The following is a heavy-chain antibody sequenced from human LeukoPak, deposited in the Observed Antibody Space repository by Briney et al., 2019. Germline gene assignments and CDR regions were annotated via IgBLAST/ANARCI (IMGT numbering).Heavy chain of an antibody. CDR2: ISSSSSYI. D-gene: IGHD1-26*01. V-gene: IGHV3-21*01. CDR1: GFTFSSYG. Sequence: GGSLRLSCAASGFTFSSYGMHWVRQAPGKGLEWVSSISSSSSYIYYADSVKGRFAVSRDNAKNSLYLQMNSLRAEDTAVYYCARVGATVLFGVQYWGQGTLVTVSS. J-gene: IGHJ4*02. CDR3: ARVGATVLFGVQY.